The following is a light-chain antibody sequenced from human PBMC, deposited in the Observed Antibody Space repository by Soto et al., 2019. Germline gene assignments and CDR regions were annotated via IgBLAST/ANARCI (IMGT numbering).Light chain of an antibody. V-gene: IGLV2-14*02. J-gene: IGLJ1*01. CDR1: SSDIGGYIL. CDR3: SSYTAGGTI. Sequence: QSALTQPASVSGSPGQSITISCTGTSSDIGGYILVSWYQQEPGKAPKLMIYEGSNRPSGVSNRFSGSKSGNTASLTISGLQAEDEADYYCSSYTAGGTIFGTGTKLTVL. CDR2: EGS.